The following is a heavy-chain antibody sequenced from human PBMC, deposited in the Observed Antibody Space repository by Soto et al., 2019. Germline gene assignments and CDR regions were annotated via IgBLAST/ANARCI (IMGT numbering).Heavy chain of an antibody. D-gene: IGHD5-18*01. V-gene: IGHV3-21*01. CDR1: GGTFVSLS. Sequence: SMRLSRAAAGGTFVSLSVSWVSQAKGKGLEWVGSISSSSSYIYYADSVKGPFTTARATATNSLYLQRNSPRAADTAVYSCARDQPGYSYGHGSAYWGQGTLVTVSS. CDR3: ARDQPGYSYGHGSAY. CDR2: ISSSSSYI. J-gene: IGHJ4*02.